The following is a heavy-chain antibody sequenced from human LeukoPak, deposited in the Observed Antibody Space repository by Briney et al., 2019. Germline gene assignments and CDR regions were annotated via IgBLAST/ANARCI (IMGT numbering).Heavy chain of an antibody. CDR1: GYIFTGHY. V-gene: IGHV1-2*02. CDR2: INPNSGAT. Sequence: GPSVKVSCKASGYIFTGHYLQWVRQAPGQGLEWMGWINPNSGATQYAQRFQGRVTMTRETSISTAYMELRSLRSDDTSVYYCARDRLDLSSPGYYYYGMDVWGQGTTVTVSS. CDR3: ARDRLDLSSPGYYYYGMDV. J-gene: IGHJ6*02. D-gene: IGHD3/OR15-3a*01.